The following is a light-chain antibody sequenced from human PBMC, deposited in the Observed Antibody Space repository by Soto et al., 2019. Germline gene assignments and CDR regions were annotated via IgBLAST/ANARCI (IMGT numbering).Light chain of an antibody. J-gene: IGKJ1*01. CDR3: QQYYTYPWT. Sequence: DIQMTQSPFTLSASVGDRVTITFRASQNINKRLAWHQQKPGEAPKVLIYDASNLKSGVPSRFSGSGSGTEFILTISSLQPDDFATYYCQQYYTYPWTFGQGTKVDIK. CDR2: DAS. CDR1: QNINKR. V-gene: IGKV1-5*01.